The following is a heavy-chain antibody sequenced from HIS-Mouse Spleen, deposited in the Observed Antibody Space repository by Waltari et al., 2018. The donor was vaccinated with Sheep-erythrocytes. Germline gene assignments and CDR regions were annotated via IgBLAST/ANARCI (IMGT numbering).Heavy chain of an antibody. D-gene: IGHD6-6*01. CDR1: GYSFTSYW. V-gene: IGHV5-51*01. CDR3: ARYMTEYSSSSGYYYYGMDV. CDR2: IYPGDSDT. J-gene: IGHJ6*02. Sequence: AEVKKPGESLKISCTGSGYSFTSYWIGWVRQMPGKGLEWMGIIYPGDSDTRYSPSFQGQVTISADKSISTAYLQWSSLKASDTAMYYWARYMTEYSSSSGYYYYGMDVWGQGTTVTVSS.